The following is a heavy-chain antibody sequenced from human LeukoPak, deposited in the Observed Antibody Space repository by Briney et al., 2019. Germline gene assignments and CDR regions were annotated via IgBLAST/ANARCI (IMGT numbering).Heavy chain of an antibody. CDR1: GFTFSSYA. J-gene: IGHJ3*02. V-gene: IGHV3-30*04. CDR3: ARVYGGNSVDAFDI. CDR2: ISYDGSNK. Sequence: QTGGSLRLSCAASGFTFSSYAMHWVRQAPGKGLEWVAVISYDGSNKYYADSVKGRFTISRDNSKNTLYLQMNSLRAEDTAVYYCARVYGGNSVDAFDIWGQGTMVTVSS. D-gene: IGHD4-23*01.